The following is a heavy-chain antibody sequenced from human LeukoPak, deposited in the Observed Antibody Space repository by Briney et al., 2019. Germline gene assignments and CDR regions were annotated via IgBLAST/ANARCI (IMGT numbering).Heavy chain of an antibody. Sequence: ASVKVSCKASGYTFTSYYMHWVRQAPGQGLEWMGIINPSGGSTSYAQKFQGRVTMTRDMSTSTVYMELSSLRSEDTAVYYCARAGNYDIVGEKVDYWGQGTLVTVSS. CDR2: INPSGGST. J-gene: IGHJ4*02. CDR3: ARAGNYDIVGEKVDY. V-gene: IGHV1-46*01. CDR1: GYTFTSYY. D-gene: IGHD1-26*01.